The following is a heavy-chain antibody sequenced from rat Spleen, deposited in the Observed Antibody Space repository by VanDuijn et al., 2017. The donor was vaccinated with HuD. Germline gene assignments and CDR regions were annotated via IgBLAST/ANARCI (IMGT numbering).Heavy chain of an antibody. V-gene: IGHV5-7*01. Sequence: EVQLAESGGGLVQPGRSLKLSCAASGFTFSDYYMAWVRQAPTKGLEWVATISSDGRRNYYRDSVKGRFTISRDNAKSSLYLQMDSLRSEDTATYYCTRGYVMDAWGQGASVTVSS. CDR3: TRGYVMDA. J-gene: IGHJ4*01. CDR2: ISSDGRRN. CDR1: GFTFSDYY.